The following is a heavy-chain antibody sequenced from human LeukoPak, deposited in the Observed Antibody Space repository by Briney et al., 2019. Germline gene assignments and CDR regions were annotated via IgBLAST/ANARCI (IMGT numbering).Heavy chain of an antibody. V-gene: IGHV1-2*06. Sequence: ASVKVSWKASGYTLTGYYMHWVRQAPGQGLEWMGRINPNSGGTNYAQKFQGRVTMTRDTSISTAYMELSRLRSDDTAVYYCARVYYDSSGYYRIDYRGQGTLVTVSS. CDR2: INPNSGGT. D-gene: IGHD3-22*01. CDR1: GYTLTGYY. CDR3: ARVYYDSSGYYRIDY. J-gene: IGHJ4*02.